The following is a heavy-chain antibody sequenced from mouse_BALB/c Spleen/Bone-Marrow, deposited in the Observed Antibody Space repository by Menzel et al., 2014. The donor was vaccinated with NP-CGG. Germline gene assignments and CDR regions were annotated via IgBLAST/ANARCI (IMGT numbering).Heavy chain of an antibody. Sequence: EVKLQESGAELVKPGASVKISCKASGYTFTDYNTDWVKQSHGKSLEWIGDINPNYDSTSYNQKFKGKATLTVDKSSSTAYMELRSLTSEDTAVYYCARSIYYDYDSFAYWGQGTLVTVSA. D-gene: IGHD2-4*01. CDR1: GYTFTDYN. J-gene: IGHJ3*01. V-gene: IGHV1-18*01. CDR3: ARSIYYDYDSFAY. CDR2: INPNYDST.